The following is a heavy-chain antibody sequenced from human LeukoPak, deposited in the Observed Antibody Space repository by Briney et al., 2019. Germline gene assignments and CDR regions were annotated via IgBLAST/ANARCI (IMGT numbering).Heavy chain of an antibody. D-gene: IGHD6-19*01. CDR1: GFPFSIYE. CDR3: ALLAVASDFDY. CDR2: IGSSSTTR. Sequence: GGSLRLSCAVSGFPFSIYEMNWVRQAPGKGLEWVSSIGSSSTTRYYADSVKGRFSISRDNAKNSLYLQMNSLRVEDTGVYYCALLAVASDFDYWGQGALVTVSS. J-gene: IGHJ4*02. V-gene: IGHV3-48*03.